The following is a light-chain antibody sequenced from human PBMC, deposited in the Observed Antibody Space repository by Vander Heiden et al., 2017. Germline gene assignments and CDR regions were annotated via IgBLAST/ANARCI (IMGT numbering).Light chain of an antibody. V-gene: IGKV4-1*01. Sequence: DIVMTQSPDSLAVSLGARAPITCKSSQSVLYSSNNRNYLAWYQQKPGQPPNLLIYWASTRESGVPDRFSGSGSGTDFTLTISRPQAEDVAVYYCQQYYTTPLTFGGGTKVEIK. CDR2: WAS. J-gene: IGKJ4*01. CDR3: QQYYTTPLT. CDR1: QSVLYSSNNRNY.